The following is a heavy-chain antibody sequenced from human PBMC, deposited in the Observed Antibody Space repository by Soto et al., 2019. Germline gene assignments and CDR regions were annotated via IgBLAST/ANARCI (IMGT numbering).Heavy chain of an antibody. V-gene: IGHV4-31*03. D-gene: IGHD1-7*01. CDR1: GGSISSGGYY. CDR2: IYYSGST. CDR3: ARFTNNWNYPWFDP. J-gene: IGHJ5*02. Sequence: PSETLSLTCTVSGGSISSGGYYWSWIRQHPGKGLEWIGYIYYSGSTYYNPSLKSRVTISVDTSKNQFSLKLSSVTAADTAVYYCARFTNNWNYPWFDPWGQGTLVTVSS.